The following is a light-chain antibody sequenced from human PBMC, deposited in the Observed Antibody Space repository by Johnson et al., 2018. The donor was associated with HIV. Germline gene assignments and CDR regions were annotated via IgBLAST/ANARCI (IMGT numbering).Light chain of an antibody. CDR2: DNN. J-gene: IGLJ1*01. Sequence: QAVLTQPPSVSAAPGQKVTISCSGSSSNIGNNYVSWYQQLPGTAPKLLIYDNNRRPSGIPDRFSGSKSGTSGTLGITGLQTGDEADYYCGSWDSNLSAYVFGTATKVTVL. CDR3: GSWDSNLSAYV. CDR1: SSNIGNNY. V-gene: IGLV1-51*01.